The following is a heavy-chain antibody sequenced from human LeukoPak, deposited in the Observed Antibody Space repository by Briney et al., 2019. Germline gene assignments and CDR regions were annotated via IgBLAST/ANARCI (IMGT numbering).Heavy chain of an antibody. CDR2: IYYSGST. J-gene: IGHJ4*02. CDR1: GGSISSSCYY. CDR3: ARYYYGSGSYYYFDY. Sequence: SETLSLTCTVSGGSISSSCYYWGWIRQPPGKGLEWIGSIYYSGSTYYNPSLKSRVTISVDTSKNQFSLKLSSVTAADTAVYYCARYYYGSGSYYYFDYWGQGTLVTVSS. D-gene: IGHD3-10*01. V-gene: IGHV4-39*01.